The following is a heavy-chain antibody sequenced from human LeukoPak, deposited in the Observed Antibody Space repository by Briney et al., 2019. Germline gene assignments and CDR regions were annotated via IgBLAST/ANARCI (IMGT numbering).Heavy chain of an antibody. CDR3: ARNQQLGGHSYYYYGMDV. CDR2: ISGGGVTT. V-gene: IGHV3-23*01. J-gene: IGHJ6*02. D-gene: IGHD3-16*01. Sequence: GGSLRLSCVGSGFTSIAYALTWARQAPGKGLEWVSGISGGGVTTYYADSVKGRFTISRDNSKNTLYLQMNSLRADDTAIYYCARNQQLGGHSYYYYGMDVWDQGTTVTVSS. CDR1: GFTSIAYA.